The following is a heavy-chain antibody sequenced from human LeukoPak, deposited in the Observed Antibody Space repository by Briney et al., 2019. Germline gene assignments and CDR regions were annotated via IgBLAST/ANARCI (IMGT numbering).Heavy chain of an antibody. J-gene: IGHJ4*02. CDR3: ARIGAGYSSGWYYFDY. CDR1: GFTFSSYG. V-gene: IGHV3-33*01. Sequence: GRSLTLSCAASGFTFSSYGMHWVRQAPGKGLEWVAVIWYDGSNKYYADSVKGRFTISRDNSKNTLYLQMNSMRAEDTAVYYWARIGAGYSSGWYYFDYWGQGTLVTVSS. CDR2: IWYDGSNK. D-gene: IGHD6-19*01.